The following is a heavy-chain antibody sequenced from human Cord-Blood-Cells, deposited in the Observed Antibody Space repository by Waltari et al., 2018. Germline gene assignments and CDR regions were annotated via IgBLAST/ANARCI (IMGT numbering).Heavy chain of an antibody. J-gene: IGHJ4*02. CDR2: IIPILGNT. Sequence: QVQLVQSGAEVKKHGSSVKVSCKASGGTFSSYAISWVRQAPGKGLEWMGGIIPILGNTNDAQKVQGRVTITADESTSTAYMELSSLRSEDTAVYDCARGYSGSPYYFDYWGQGTLVTVSS. V-gene: IGHV1-69*01. CDR1: GGTFSSYA. CDR3: ARGYSGSPYYFDY. D-gene: IGHD1-26*01.